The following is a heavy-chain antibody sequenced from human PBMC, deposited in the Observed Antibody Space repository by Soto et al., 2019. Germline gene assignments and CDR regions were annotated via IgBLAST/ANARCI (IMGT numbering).Heavy chain of an antibody. Sequence: SETLSLTCTVSGGSISSYYWSWIRQPPGMGLEWIGYIYYSGSTNYNPSLKSRVTISVDTSKNQFSLKLSSVTAADTAVYYCARGSPRITMVRGVNIPYNWFDPWGQGTLVTVSS. CDR3: ARGSPRITMVRGVNIPYNWFDP. CDR1: GGSISSYY. V-gene: IGHV4-59*01. J-gene: IGHJ5*02. D-gene: IGHD3-10*01. CDR2: IYYSGST.